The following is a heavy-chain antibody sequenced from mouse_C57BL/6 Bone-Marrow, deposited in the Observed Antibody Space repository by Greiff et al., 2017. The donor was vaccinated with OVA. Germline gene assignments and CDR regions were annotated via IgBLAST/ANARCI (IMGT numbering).Heavy chain of an antibody. D-gene: IGHD2-4*01. CDR1: EYEFPSHD. V-gene: IGHV5-2*01. Sequence: EVKLMESGGGLVQPGESLKLSCESNEYEFPSHDMSWVRKTPEKRLELVAAINSDGGSTYYPDTMERRFIISRDNTKKTLYLQMSSLRSEDTALYYCARHEIYYDYEGYFDYWGQGTTLTVSS. J-gene: IGHJ2*01. CDR2: INSDGGST. CDR3: ARHEIYYDYEGYFDY.